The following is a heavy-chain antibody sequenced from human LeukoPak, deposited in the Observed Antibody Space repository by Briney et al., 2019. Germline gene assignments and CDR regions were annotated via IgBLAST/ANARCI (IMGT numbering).Heavy chain of an antibody. CDR1: GGSISSYY. CDR2: LDYSGST. CDR3: ARRHVEYSSSSDPYYFDY. Sequence: SETLALTCTVSGGSISSYYGTWIRQPPGKGLEWIGYLDYSGSTNYNPSLKSRVTISVDTSKNQFSLKVSSVTAADTAVYYCARRHVEYSSSSDPYYFDYWGQGTLVTVSS. D-gene: IGHD6-6*01. V-gene: IGHV4-59*01. J-gene: IGHJ4*02.